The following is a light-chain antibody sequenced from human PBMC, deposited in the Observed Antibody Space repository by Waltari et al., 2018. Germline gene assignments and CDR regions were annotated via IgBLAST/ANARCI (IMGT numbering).Light chain of an antibody. CDR3: SSYTSSSTYV. CDR1: SSDLGDYDY. Sequence: QSALAQPASVSGSPGQSITISCPGTSSDLGDYDYVSWYQQHPGKAPKLMIYDVTNRPSGVSTRFSGSKSDYTASLTISGLQAEDEADYYCSSYTSSSTYVFGTGTKVTVL. CDR2: DVT. V-gene: IGLV2-14*03. J-gene: IGLJ1*01.